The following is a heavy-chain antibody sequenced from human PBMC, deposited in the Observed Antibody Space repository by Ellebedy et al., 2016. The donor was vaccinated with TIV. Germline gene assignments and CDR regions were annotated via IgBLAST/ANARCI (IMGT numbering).Heavy chain of an antibody. J-gene: IGHJ5*02. CDR3: SRRSWNTNNGIDNWFDP. D-gene: IGHD1/OR15-1a*01. Sequence: GESLKISCQASGYDFSTHWIGWVRPMPGRGLEWILVIYPGRSDTSYSPSFQGQVTISADESITTAYLQWSSLRASDTAIYYSSRRSWNTNNGIDNWFDPWGQGTLVTVSS. V-gene: IGHV5-51*01. CDR2: IYPGRSDT. CDR1: GYDFSTHW.